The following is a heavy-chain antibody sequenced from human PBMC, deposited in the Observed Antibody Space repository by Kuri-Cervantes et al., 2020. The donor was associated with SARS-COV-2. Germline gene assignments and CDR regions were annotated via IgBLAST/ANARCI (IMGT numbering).Heavy chain of an antibody. CDR3: ARAQGHYDSSGYYDAFDI. Sequence: GGSLRLSCAASGFTFSSYWLSWVRQAPGKGLEWVANIKQDGSEKYYVDSVKGRFTISRDNAKDSLYLQMNSLRAEDTAVYYCARAQGHYDSSGYYDAFDIWGQGTMVTVSS. CDR1: GFTFSSYW. J-gene: IGHJ3*02. D-gene: IGHD3-22*01. V-gene: IGHV3-7*01. CDR2: IKQDGSEK.